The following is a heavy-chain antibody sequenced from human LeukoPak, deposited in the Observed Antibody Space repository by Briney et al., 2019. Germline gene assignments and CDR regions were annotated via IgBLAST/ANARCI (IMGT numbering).Heavy chain of an antibody. J-gene: IGHJ4*02. CDR1: GYSFINFG. CDR2: ISAYNHNT. D-gene: IGHD3-3*01. V-gene: IGHV1-18*01. Sequence: ASVKVSCKASGYSFINFGLSWVRQAPGQGLEWMGWISAYNHNTNYAQNLQGTVTMTTDTSTSTAYMELRSLRSDDTAVYYCARGYDFWSGYFDYWGQGTLVTVSS. CDR3: ARGYDFWSGYFDY.